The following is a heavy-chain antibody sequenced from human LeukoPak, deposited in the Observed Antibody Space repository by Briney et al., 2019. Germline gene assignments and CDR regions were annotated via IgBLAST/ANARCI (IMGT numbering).Heavy chain of an antibody. CDR1: GYTFTSYG. Sequence: GCSVRVSCKASGYTFTSYGSSWVRQAPGEGGEWMGWISAYNGNTNYAQKLQGRLTMTTDTSTSTAYMELRSLRSDDTAVYYCARVGTIRGFDYWGQGTLVTVSS. CDR3: ARVGTIRGFDY. D-gene: IGHD5-12*01. CDR2: ISAYNGNT. V-gene: IGHV1-18*01. J-gene: IGHJ4*02.